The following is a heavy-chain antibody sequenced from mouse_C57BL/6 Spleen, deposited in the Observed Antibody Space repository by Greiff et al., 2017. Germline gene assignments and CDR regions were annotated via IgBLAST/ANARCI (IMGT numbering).Heavy chain of an antibody. CDR2: INPNNGGT. Sequence: VQLQQSGPELVKPGASVKISCKASGYTFTDYYMNWVKQSHGKSLEWIGDINPNNGGTSYNKKFKGKATLIVDKSSSTAYMELRSQTSRSTAVYYDARDCGGGDLDYWGQGTTLTVSS. CDR3: ARDCGGGDLDY. CDR1: GYTFTDYY. V-gene: IGHV1-26*01. J-gene: IGHJ2*01.